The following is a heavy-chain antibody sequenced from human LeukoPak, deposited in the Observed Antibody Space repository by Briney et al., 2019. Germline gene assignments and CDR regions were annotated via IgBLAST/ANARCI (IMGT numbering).Heavy chain of an antibody. D-gene: IGHD4-17*01. CDR2: IKQDGSEK. CDR3: AFNDYGERGANLDY. V-gene: IGHV3-7*01. CDR1: GFTFSRFW. J-gene: IGHJ4*02. Sequence: GGSLRLSCAASGFTFSRFWMAWVRQATGKGLEWVANIKQDGSEKYYVDSVKSRFTISRDNAKNSLYLQMNSLRVEDTAVYYCAFNDYGERGANLDYWGQGTLVTVSS.